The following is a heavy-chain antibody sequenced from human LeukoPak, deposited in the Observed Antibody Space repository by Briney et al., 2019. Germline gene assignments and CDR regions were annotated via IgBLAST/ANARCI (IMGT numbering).Heavy chain of an antibody. Sequence: SQTLSLTCAVSGGSISSGGYSWSWIRQPPGKGLEWIGYIYHSGGTYYNPSLKSRVTISVDRSKNQFSLKLSSVTAADTAVYYCASGGYYDFWSGFDYWGQGTLVTVSS. CDR2: IYHSGGT. J-gene: IGHJ4*02. V-gene: IGHV4-30-2*01. D-gene: IGHD3-3*01. CDR1: GGSISSGGYS. CDR3: ASGGYYDFWSGFDY.